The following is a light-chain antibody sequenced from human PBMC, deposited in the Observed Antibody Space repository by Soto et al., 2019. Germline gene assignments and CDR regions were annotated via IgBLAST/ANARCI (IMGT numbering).Light chain of an antibody. CDR3: QQYGSSPGYT. CDR2: GAS. Sequence: EIVLTQSPGTLSLSPGDRATLSCRASQSVKFDYLAWYQHKRGQAPTLLIYGASTRATDAPDRFSGSGSGTDFTLTISCLEPEDFAVYYFQQYGSSPGYTFGQGTKLEIK. J-gene: IGKJ2*01. CDR1: QSVKFDY. V-gene: IGKV3-20*01.